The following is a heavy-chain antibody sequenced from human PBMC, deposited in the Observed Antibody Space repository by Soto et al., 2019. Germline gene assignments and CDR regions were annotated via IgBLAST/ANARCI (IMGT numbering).Heavy chain of an antibody. V-gene: IGHV3-7*01. Sequence: GGSLRLSCAASGFTFSSYWMSWVRQAPGKGLEWVANIKQDGSEKYYVDSVKGRFTISRDNAKNSLYLQMNSLRAEDTAVYYCARVAENYYYYYGMDVWGQGTTVTVSS. CDR3: ARVAENYYYYYGMDV. CDR2: IKQDGSEK. J-gene: IGHJ6*02. CDR1: GFTFSSYW.